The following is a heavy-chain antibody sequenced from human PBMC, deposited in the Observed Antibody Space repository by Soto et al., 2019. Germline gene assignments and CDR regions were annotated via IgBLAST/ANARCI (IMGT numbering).Heavy chain of an antibody. J-gene: IGHJ3*02. CDR3: AREGHIAVAAPGAFDI. V-gene: IGHV4-59*01. CDR2: IYYSGST. CDR1: GGSISSYY. Sequence: QVQLQESGPGLVKPSETLSLTCTVSGGSISSYYWSLIRQPPGKGLEWIGYIYYSGSTNYNPSLKSRVTISVDTSKNQFSLKLSSVTAADTAVYYCAREGHIAVAAPGAFDIWGQGTMVPVSS. D-gene: IGHD6-19*01.